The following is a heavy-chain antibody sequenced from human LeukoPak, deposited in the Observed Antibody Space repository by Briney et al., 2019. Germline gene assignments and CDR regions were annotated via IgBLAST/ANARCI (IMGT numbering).Heavy chain of an antibody. J-gene: IGHJ6*03. CDR1: GFIFSTYS. CDR2: ISSSSTYI. D-gene: IGHD3-9*01. CDR3: ARGGCGSLRYFDWLCYYYYYYMDV. V-gene: IGHV3-21*01. Sequence: GGSLRLSCAASGFIFSTYSMNWVRQAPGKGLEWVSSISSSSTYIYYADSLKGRFTISRDNAKKSLYLQMNSLRVEDTAVYYCARGGCGSLRYFDWLCYYYYYYMDVWGKGTTVTISS.